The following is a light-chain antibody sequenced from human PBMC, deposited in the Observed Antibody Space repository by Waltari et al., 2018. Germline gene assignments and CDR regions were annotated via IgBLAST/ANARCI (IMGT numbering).Light chain of an antibody. CDR3: QSYDSSLSAVV. CDR2: SNS. CDR1: SSNIAAGYD. Sequence: QSVLTPPPSVSGAPGQRVTISCTGSSSNIAAGYDVHWYQQLPGTAPKLLIYSNSNRPSGVPDRFSGSKSGTSASLAITGLQAEDEADYYCQSYDSSLSAVVFGGGTKLTVL. V-gene: IGLV1-40*01. J-gene: IGLJ2*01.